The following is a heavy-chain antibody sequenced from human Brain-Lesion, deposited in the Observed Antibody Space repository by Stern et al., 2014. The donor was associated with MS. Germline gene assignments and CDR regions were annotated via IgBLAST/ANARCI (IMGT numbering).Heavy chain of an antibody. Sequence: QVQLVESGAEVKKPGASVKVSCKASGYTFTGYYMHWVRQAPGQGLVWMGWTNPKSGGTNYAQKFQGWVTMTRDTSINTAYMELSRLRSDDTAVYYCATYYYDSTGYNDFWGQGTLVTVSS. D-gene: IGHD3-22*01. J-gene: IGHJ4*02. CDR2: TNPKSGGT. CDR1: GYTFTGYY. V-gene: IGHV1-2*04. CDR3: ATYYYDSTGYNDF.